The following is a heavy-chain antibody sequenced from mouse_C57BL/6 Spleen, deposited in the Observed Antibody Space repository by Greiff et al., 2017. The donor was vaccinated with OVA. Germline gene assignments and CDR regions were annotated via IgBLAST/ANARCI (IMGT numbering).Heavy chain of an antibody. CDR1: GFNIKDYY. D-gene: IGHD4-1*01. Sequence: EVQLQQSGAELVRPGASVKLSCTASGFNIKDYYMHWVKQRPEQGLEWIGRIDPEDGDTEYAPKFQGKATMTADTSSNTAYLQLSSLTSEDTAAYYCTTWTGTSLLDYWGQGTTLTVSS. J-gene: IGHJ2*01. CDR3: TTWTGTSLLDY. CDR2: IDPEDGDT. V-gene: IGHV14-1*01.